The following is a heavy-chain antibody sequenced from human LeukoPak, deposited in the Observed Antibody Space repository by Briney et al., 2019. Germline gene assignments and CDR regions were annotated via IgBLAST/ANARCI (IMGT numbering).Heavy chain of an antibody. D-gene: IGHD3-10*01. CDR3: ARELWPFYFDY. V-gene: IGHV1-3*01. CDR1: GYTFTDYA. Sequence: ASVKVSCKASGYTFTDYAMHWVRQAPGQRLEWMGWINAGNGNTEYSQKFQGRVTITRDTSASTAYMELSSLKTEDTAVYYCARELWPFYFDYWGQGTLVTVSS. CDR2: INAGNGNT. J-gene: IGHJ4*02.